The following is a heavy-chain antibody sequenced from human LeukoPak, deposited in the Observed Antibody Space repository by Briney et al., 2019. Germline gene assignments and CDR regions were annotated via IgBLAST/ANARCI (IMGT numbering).Heavy chain of an antibody. CDR3: AREKRGDFWSGQITSVDY. CDR2: IYTSGST. D-gene: IGHD3-3*01. V-gene: IGHV4-4*07. J-gene: IGHJ4*02. CDR1: GGSISSYY. Sequence: SETLSLTCTVSGGSISSYYWSWIRQPAGKGREWIGRIYTSGSTNYNPSLKSRVTMSVDTSKNQFSLKLSSVTAADTAVYYCAREKRGDFWSGQITSVDYWGQGTLVTVSS.